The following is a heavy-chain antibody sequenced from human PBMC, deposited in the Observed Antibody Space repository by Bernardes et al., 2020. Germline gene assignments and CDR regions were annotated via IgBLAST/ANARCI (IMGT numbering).Heavy chain of an antibody. CDR1: GGSFSGYY. Sequence: ETLSLTCAVYGGSFSGYYRSWIRQPPGKGLEWIGEINHRGVTNYNPSLKSRLTISLDTSKNQFSLKLSSVTAADTATYYCASTEGLGYCTSTSCPPLWHWGQGAPVTVSS. CDR2: INHRGVT. J-gene: IGHJ4*02. CDR3: ASTEGLGYCTSTSCPPLWH. V-gene: IGHV4-34*01. D-gene: IGHD2-2*01.